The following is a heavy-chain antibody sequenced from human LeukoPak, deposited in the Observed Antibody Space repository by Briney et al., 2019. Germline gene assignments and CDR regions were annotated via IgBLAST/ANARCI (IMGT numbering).Heavy chain of an antibody. J-gene: IGHJ4*02. D-gene: IGHD6-13*01. CDR2: IIPILGIA. CDR3: NAVPGIAAAGPDY. CDR1: GGTFSSYA. Sequence: SVKVSCKASGGTFSSYAISWVRQAPGQGLEWMGRIIPILGIANYAQKFQGRVTITADKSTSTAYMELSSLRSEDTAVCYCNAVPGIAAAGPDYWGQGTLVTVSS. V-gene: IGHV1-69*04.